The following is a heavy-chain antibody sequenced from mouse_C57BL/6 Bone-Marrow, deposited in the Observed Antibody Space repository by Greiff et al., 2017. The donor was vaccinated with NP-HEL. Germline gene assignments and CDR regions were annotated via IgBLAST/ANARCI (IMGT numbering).Heavy chain of an antibody. Sequence: VQLQQPGAELVKPGASVKLSCKASGYTFTSYWMHWVKQRPGQGLEWIGVIHPNSGSTNYNEKFKSKAKLTVDKSSSTAYMQLSSLTSEDSAVYYCAREDYGSSPYYAMDYWGQGTSVTVSS. J-gene: IGHJ4*01. V-gene: IGHV1-64*01. CDR2: IHPNSGST. CDR3: AREDYGSSPYYAMDY. CDR1: GYTFTSYW. D-gene: IGHD1-1*01.